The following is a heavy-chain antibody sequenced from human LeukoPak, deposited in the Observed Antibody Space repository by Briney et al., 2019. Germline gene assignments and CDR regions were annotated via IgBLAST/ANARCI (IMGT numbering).Heavy chain of an antibody. CDR2: IVVGSGNT. Sequence: SVEVSCKASGFTFTSSAVQWVRQARGQRLEWIGWIVVGSGNTNYAQKFQERVTITRDMSTSTAYMGLSSLRSEDTAVYYCAAAIGYCSSTSCYRWDAFDIWGQGTMVTVSS. CDR1: GFTFTSSA. V-gene: IGHV1-58*01. J-gene: IGHJ3*02. CDR3: AAAIGYCSSTSCYRWDAFDI. D-gene: IGHD2-2*01.